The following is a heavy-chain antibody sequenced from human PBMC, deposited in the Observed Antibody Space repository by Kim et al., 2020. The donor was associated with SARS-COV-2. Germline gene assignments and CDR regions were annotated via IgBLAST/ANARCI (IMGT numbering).Heavy chain of an antibody. D-gene: IGHD1-1*01. CDR1: GFTFTAYA. J-gene: IGHJ5*01. V-gene: IGHV3-23*01. Sequence: GGSLRLSCAASGFTFTAYAVSWVRQAPGKGLETVSIVGVGGGTYYADSVKGRFTVSRDDSKNMAYLQMSSLRAEDTAAYFCGKGHNCDSWGQGTTGTVPS. CDR2: IVGVGGGT. CDR3: GKGHNCDS.